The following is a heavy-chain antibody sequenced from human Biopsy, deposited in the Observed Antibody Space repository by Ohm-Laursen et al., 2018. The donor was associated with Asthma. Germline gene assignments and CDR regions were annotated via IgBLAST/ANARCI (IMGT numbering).Heavy chain of an antibody. CDR3: ARTYSDFLTGQVHDAFAM. CDR1: GYTFINYA. J-gene: IGHJ3*02. V-gene: IGHV1-3*01. CDR2: INAANGNT. Sequence: VASVKVSCKVSGYTFINYAIHWVRQAPGHSLEWMGWINAANGNTKYSQKFQGRLTISRDTSASTAYMDLSSLRSEDTAVYYCARTYSDFLTGQVHDAFAMWGQGTMVTVSS. D-gene: IGHD3-9*01.